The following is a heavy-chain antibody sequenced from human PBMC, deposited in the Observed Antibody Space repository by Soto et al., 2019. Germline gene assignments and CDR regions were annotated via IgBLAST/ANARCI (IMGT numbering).Heavy chain of an antibody. Sequence: GESLKISCKGSGYSFTSYGSGWVRQMPGKGLEWMGIIYPGDSDTRYSLSFQGQVTISADKSISTAYLQWSSLKASDTAMYYCARLLVRGVIITSWFDPWGQGTLLTVSS. CDR3: ARLLVRGVIITSWFDP. CDR2: IYPGDSDT. V-gene: IGHV5-51*01. J-gene: IGHJ5*02. D-gene: IGHD3-10*01. CDR1: GYSFTSYG.